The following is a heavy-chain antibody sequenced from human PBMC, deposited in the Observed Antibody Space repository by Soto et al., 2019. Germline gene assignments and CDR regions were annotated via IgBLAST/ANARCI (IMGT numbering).Heavy chain of an antibody. V-gene: IGHV4-59*01. Sequence: SETLSLTCTVSGGSISSYYWSWIRQSPGKGLEWIGYIHYSGSTKSNPSLKSRVTKSVDTSGNQVSLKLSSVTAADSAIYFCARARYQLLHPYYYGMDVWGQGTTVTVSS. D-gene: IGHD2-2*01. CDR2: IHYSGST. J-gene: IGHJ6*02. CDR3: ARARYQLLHPYYYGMDV. CDR1: GGSISSYY.